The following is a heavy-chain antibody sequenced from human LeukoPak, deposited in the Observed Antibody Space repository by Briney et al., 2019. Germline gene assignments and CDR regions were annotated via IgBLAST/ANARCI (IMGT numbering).Heavy chain of an antibody. D-gene: IGHD2-2*01. CDR3: ARGGPYCSSTSCFFDY. Sequence: PSETLSLTCTVSGGSISSGGYYWSWIRQPPGKGLEWIGYIYHSGSTYYNPSLKSRVTISVDRSKNQFSLKLSSVTAADTAVYYCARGGPYCSSTSCFFDYWGQGTLVTVSS. CDR1: GGSISSGGYY. J-gene: IGHJ4*02. CDR2: IYHSGST. V-gene: IGHV4-30-2*01.